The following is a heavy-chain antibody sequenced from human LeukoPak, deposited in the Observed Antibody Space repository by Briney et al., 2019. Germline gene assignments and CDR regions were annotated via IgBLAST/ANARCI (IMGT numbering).Heavy chain of an antibody. CDR1: GYTFTSYG. J-gene: IGHJ6*02. Sequence: GASVKVSCKASGYTFTSYGFSWVRQAPGQGLEWMGWISGYDGKTNYAQKFQGRVTMTRDTSISTAYMELSRLRSDDTAVYYCARDPPGQAAAGTNYYYYGMDVWGQGTTVTVSS. CDR2: ISGYDGKT. CDR3: ARDPPGQAAAGTNYYYYGMDV. V-gene: IGHV1-18*01. D-gene: IGHD6-13*01.